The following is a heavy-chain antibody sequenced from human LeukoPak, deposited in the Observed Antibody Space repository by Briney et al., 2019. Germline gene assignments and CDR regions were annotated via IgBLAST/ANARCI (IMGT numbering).Heavy chain of an antibody. J-gene: IGHJ4*02. CDR2: ISSSSSYI. V-gene: IGHV3-21*01. D-gene: IGHD6-13*01. Sequence: TGGSLRLSCAASGFTFRSYNMNWVRQAPGKGLEWVSSISSSSSYIYYADSVKGRFTISRDNAKNSLYLQMNSLRAEDTAVYYCARDLRIAAAGFDYWGQGTLVTVSS. CDR1: GFTFRSYN. CDR3: ARDLRIAAAGFDY.